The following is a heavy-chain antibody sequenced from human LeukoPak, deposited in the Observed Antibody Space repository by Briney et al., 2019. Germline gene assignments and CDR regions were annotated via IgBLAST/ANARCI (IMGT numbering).Heavy chain of an antibody. Sequence: PSETLSLTCTVSGGSISSYYWTWIRQPAGKGLEWIGRIFTSGSTDYNPSLMSRVTMSFGTSKSQFSLRLSSVTAADTAVYYCARGGQWLDYWGQGTLVYVSS. CDR3: ARGGQWLDY. CDR2: IFTSGST. J-gene: IGHJ4*02. V-gene: IGHV4-4*07. CDR1: GGSISSYY. D-gene: IGHD6-19*01.